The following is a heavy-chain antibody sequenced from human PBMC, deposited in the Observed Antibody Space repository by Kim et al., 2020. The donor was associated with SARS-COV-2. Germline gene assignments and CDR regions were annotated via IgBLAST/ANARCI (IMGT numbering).Heavy chain of an antibody. CDR2: IRSTGDGGTT. CDR3: TVDLWQWWTSYY. V-gene: IGHV3-15*01. D-gene: IGHD6-19*01. J-gene: IGHJ4*02. Sequence: GGSLRLSCTASGFPFGAAWMSWVRQAPGKGLEWVGHIRSTGDGGTTAYGASVKGRFTISRDDSNNTLYLQMNSLKAEDTGVCYCTVDLWQWWTSYYWGQGTLVAASS. CDR1: GFPFGAAW.